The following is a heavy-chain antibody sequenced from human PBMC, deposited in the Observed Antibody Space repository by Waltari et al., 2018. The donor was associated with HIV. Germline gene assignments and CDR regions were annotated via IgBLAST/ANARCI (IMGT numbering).Heavy chain of an antibody. CDR3: ARDSSGWFHFDY. CDR1: GFTVRSNY. D-gene: IGHD6-19*01. CDR2: IYSGGST. Sequence: EVQLVESGGGLLQPGGSLRLSCAASGFTVRSNYMSWVRQAPGKGLEWVSVIYSGGSTYYADSVKGRFTISRDNSKNTLYLQMNSLRAEDTAVYYCARDSSGWFHFDYWGQGTLVTVSS. V-gene: IGHV3-53*01. J-gene: IGHJ4*02.